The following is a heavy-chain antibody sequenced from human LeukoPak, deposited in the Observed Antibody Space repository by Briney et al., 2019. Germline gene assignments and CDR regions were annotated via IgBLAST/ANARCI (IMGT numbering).Heavy chain of an antibody. CDR2: IKQDGSEK. V-gene: IGHV3-7*03. Sequence: GGSLRLSCAPSGFTFSSYWMSWVRQAPGKGLEWVANIKQDGSEKYYVDSVKGRFTISRDNAKNSLYLQMNSLRAEDTAVYYCARKAYGLDVWGRGTTVTVSS. J-gene: IGHJ6*04. CDR1: GFTFSSYW. CDR3: ARKAYGLDV.